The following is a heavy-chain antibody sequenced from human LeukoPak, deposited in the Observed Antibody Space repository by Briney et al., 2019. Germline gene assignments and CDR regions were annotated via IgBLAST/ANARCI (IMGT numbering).Heavy chain of an antibody. CDR3: ARVPLESYCLDY. D-gene: IGHD1-26*01. CDR2: ISSSSSYI. J-gene: IGHJ4*02. V-gene: IGHV3-21*01. Sequence: GGSLRLSCAASGFTFSSYAMHWVRQAPGKGLEWVSSISSSSSYIYYADSVKGRFTISRDNAKNSLYLQMNSLRAEDTAVYYCARVPLESYCLDYWGQGTLVTVSS. CDR1: GFTFSSYA.